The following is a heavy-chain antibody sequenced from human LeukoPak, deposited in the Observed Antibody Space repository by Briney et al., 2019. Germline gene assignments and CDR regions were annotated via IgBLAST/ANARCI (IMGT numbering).Heavy chain of an antibody. D-gene: IGHD3-10*01. CDR1: GGSIIGYY. CDR3: ASNVMLRGVNSWFDP. J-gene: IGHJ5*02. Sequence: SETLSLTCTVSGGSIIGYYWSWIRQPAGRGLEWIGRLFGSGSTNYNPSLKSRVTMSVDTSKNQFSLKLTSVTAAVTAVYYCASNVMLRGVNSWFDPCGQGTLVTVSS. CDR2: LFGSGST. V-gene: IGHV4-4*07.